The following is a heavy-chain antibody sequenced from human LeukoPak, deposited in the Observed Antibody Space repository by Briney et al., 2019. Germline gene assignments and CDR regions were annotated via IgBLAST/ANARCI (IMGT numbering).Heavy chain of an antibody. CDR2: IYPRDSDT. D-gene: IGHD4-17*01. J-gene: IGHJ4*02. V-gene: IGHV5-51*01. Sequence: GESLKISRKGSGYSFATYWIGWVRQMPGKGLEWMGIIYPRDSDTRYSPSFQGQVTISADKSISTAYLQWSSLKASDTAMYYCARDDYGAVDYWGQGTLVTVSS. CDR1: GYSFATYW. CDR3: ARDDYGAVDY.